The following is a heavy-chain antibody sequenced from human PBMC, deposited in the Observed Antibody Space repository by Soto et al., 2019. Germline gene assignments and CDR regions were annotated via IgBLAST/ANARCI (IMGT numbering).Heavy chain of an antibody. CDR3: AKNGQPPYYYYGLDV. J-gene: IGHJ6*02. CDR2: ISGYNGDT. CDR1: GYTFTRYG. V-gene: IGHV1-18*01. D-gene: IGHD2-8*01. Sequence: GASVKVSCKASGYTFTRYGISWVRQAPGQGLEWMGWISGYNGDTNYAQKFQGRVSMTIDTSTTTAYMELRSLTSGDTAVYYCAKNGQPPYYYYGLDVWG.